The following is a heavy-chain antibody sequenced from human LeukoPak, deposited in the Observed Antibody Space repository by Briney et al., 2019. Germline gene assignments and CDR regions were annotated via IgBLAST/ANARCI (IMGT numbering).Heavy chain of an antibody. Sequence: SETLSLTCTVSGGSISGGSYYWSWIRQPAGKGLEWIGRIYTSGSTNYNPSLKSRVTISVDTSKNQFSLKLSSVTAADTAVYYCARGLLPNLIAAAPGFFDYWGQGTLVTVSS. J-gene: IGHJ4*02. CDR1: GGSISGGSYY. D-gene: IGHD6-13*01. V-gene: IGHV4-61*02. CDR3: ARGLLPNLIAAAPGFFDY. CDR2: IYTSGST.